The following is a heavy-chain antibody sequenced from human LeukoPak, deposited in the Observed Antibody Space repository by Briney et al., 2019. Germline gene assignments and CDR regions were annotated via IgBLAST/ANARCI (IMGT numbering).Heavy chain of an antibody. J-gene: IGHJ6*04. V-gene: IGHV3-30*02. CDR1: GFTFSTYG. CDR3: AELGITMIGGV. D-gene: IGHD3-10*02. Sequence: QPGGSLRLSCAASGFTFSTYGMHWVRQAPGKGLEWVAFIHFDGSNKYYADSVKGRFTISRDNAKNSLYLQMNSLRAEDTAVYYCAELGITMIGGVWGKGTTVTISS. CDR2: IHFDGSNK.